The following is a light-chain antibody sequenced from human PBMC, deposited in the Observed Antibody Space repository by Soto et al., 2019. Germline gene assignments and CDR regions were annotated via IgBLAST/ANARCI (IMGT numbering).Light chain of an antibody. Sequence: VLTQPPSVSEAPRQRVTISCSGSSSNIGNNAVNWYQQLPGKAPKLLIYYDDLLPSGVSDRFSGSKSGTSASLAISGLQFEDEADYYCAAWDDSLNGVVLGGGTRVPVL. J-gene: IGLJ2*01. CDR3: AAWDDSLNGVV. CDR1: SSNIGNNA. CDR2: YDD. V-gene: IGLV1-36*01.